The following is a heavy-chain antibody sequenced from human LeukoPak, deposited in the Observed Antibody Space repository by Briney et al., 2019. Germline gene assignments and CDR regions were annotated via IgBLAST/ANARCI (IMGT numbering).Heavy chain of an antibody. CDR3: ASKIGGDPTSHCPLDY. CDR2: IYSGGST. CDR1: GFTVSSNY. Sequence: GGSLRLSCAASGFTVSSNYMSWVRQAPGKGLEWVSVIYSGGSTDYADSVKGRFTISRDNSKNTLYLQMNSLRAEDTAVYYCASKIGGDPTSHCPLDYWGQGTLVTVSS. V-gene: IGHV3-66*01. D-gene: IGHD2-2*01. J-gene: IGHJ4*02.